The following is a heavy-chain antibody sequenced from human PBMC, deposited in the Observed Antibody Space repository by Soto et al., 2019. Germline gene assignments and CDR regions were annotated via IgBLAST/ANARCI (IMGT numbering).Heavy chain of an antibody. D-gene: IGHD3-22*01. J-gene: IGHJ4*02. Sequence: GGSLRLSCAASGFTFSSYWMSWVRQAPGKGLEWVANIKQDGSEKYYVDSVKGRFTISRDNAKNSLYLQMNSLRAEDTAVYYCAGSEGEYYYDSSGHYALDYWGQGTLVTFSS. CDR3: AGSEGEYYYDSSGHYALDY. V-gene: IGHV3-7*05. CDR1: GFTFSSYW. CDR2: IKQDGSEK.